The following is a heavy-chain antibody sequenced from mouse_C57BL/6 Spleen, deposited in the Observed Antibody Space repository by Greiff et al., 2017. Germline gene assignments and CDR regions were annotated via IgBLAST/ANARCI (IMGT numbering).Heavy chain of an antibody. D-gene: IGHD1-1*01. CDR2: IHPANSDT. CDR3: TRDRRGITTLGGIAY. J-gene: IGHJ3*01. Sequence: VQLQQSGTVLARPGASVKMSCKTSGYTFTSYWMHWVQQRPGQGLEWIGAIHPANSDTSYNQKFKGKDKLTAVTSTSTAYMELSSLTNEDSAVYYCTRDRRGITTLGGIAYWGQGTLVTVSA. V-gene: IGHV1-5*01. CDR1: GYTFTSYW.